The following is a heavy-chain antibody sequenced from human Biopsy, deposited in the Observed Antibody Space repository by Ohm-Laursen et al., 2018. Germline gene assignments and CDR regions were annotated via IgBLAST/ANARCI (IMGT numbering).Heavy chain of an antibody. CDR2: ISTYNDDT. Sequence: ASVKVSCNTSGYTFTAYGISWGRQAPGQGLEWMGWISTYNDDTNIAQKFQGRVSMTTDTSTRTAYMELRSLRSGDTAIYFCARDPGYDFWSGSDPFDIWGQGTLVTVS. J-gene: IGHJ3*02. V-gene: IGHV1-18*04. CDR3: ARDPGYDFWSGSDPFDI. CDR1: GYTFTAYG. D-gene: IGHD3-3*01.